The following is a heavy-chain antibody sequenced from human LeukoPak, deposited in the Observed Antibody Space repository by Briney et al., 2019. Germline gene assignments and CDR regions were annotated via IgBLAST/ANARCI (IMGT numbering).Heavy chain of an antibody. J-gene: IGHJ6*03. V-gene: IGHV3-74*01. CDR3: ARDRGGVRGVISVELKYYYMDV. CDR1: GFTFSSYW. D-gene: IGHD3-10*01. Sequence: GGSLRLSCAASGFTFSSYWMHWVRQAPGKGLVWVSRINSDGSSTSYADSVKGRFTISRDNAKKTLYLQMNSLRAEDTAVYYCARDRGGVRGVISVELKYYYMDVWGKGTTVTVSS. CDR2: INSDGSST.